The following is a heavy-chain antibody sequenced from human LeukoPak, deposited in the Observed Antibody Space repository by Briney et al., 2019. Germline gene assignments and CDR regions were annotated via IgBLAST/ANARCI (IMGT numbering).Heavy chain of an antibody. Sequence: KPSETLSLTCAVYGGSFSGYYWSWIRQPPGKGLEWIGEINHSGSTNYNPSLKSRVTISVDTSKNQFSLKLSSVTAADTAVYYCAKFEQKDIVVVPAALYYYYMDVWGKGTTVTVSS. D-gene: IGHD2-2*01. CDR1: GGSFSGYY. CDR3: AKFEQKDIVVVPAALYYYYMDV. J-gene: IGHJ6*03. V-gene: IGHV4-34*01. CDR2: INHSGST.